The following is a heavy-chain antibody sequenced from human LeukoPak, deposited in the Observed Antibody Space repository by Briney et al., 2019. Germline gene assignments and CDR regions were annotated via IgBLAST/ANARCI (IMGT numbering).Heavy chain of an antibody. CDR1: GGSISSYY. V-gene: IGHV4-4*07. CDR2: IYTSGST. Sequence: SETLSLTCTVSGGSISSYYWSWIRQPAGKGLEWIGRIYTSGSTNYNPSLKSRVTMSVDTSKNQFSLKLSSETAADTAVYYCARDIDYYDSSGYYYYYYYMDVWGKGTTVTISS. CDR3: ARDIDYYDSSGYYYYYYYMDV. J-gene: IGHJ6*03. D-gene: IGHD3-22*01.